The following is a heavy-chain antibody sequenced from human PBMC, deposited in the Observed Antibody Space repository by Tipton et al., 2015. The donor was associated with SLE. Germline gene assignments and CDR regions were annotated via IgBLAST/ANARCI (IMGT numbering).Heavy chain of an antibody. V-gene: IGHV3-30*04. CDR2: ISYDGSNK. J-gene: IGHJ4*02. CDR3: ARVDSGNLLFDF. Sequence: SLRLSCAASGFTFSTYSMHWVRQAPGKGLEWVAVISYDGSNKYYAESVKGRFTISRDNSKNTLYLQMNSLRAEDTAVYYCARVDSGNLLFDFWGQGTLVTVSS. CDR1: GFTFSTYS. D-gene: IGHD1-26*01.